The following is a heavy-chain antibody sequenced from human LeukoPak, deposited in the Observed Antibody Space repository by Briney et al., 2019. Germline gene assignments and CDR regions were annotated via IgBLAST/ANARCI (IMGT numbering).Heavy chain of an antibody. Sequence: GGSLRLSCAASGFTFSDYYMGWLRQAPGKGLEWVSYITSSGSAIYYADSVKGRFTISRDNAKNSMYLHMNSLRAEDTALYYCAKAVHDAFDIWGQGTMVTVSS. CDR3: AKAVHDAFDI. CDR2: ITSSGSAI. CDR1: GFTFSDYY. D-gene: IGHD6-6*01. V-gene: IGHV3-11*01. J-gene: IGHJ3*02.